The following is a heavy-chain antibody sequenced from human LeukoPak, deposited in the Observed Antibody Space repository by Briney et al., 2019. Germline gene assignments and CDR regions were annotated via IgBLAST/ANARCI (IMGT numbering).Heavy chain of an antibody. V-gene: IGHV3-23*01. CDR1: GFNFYRYV. Sequence: GGSLRLSCGASGFNFYRYVMRCGRHATGKGVEWVSNISGSGGYRYYPDSVKGRFTISRDHSQDTMYAQMKNVRVEDTVVLYCAKFSSRFGVLLPDASEMCGERTMVTVSS. D-gene: IGHD3-10*01. CDR3: AKFSSRFGVLLPDASEM. CDR2: ISGSGGYR. J-gene: IGHJ3*02.